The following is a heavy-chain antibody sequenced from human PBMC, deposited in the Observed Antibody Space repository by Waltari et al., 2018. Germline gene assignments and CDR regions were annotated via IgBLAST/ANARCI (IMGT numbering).Heavy chain of an antibody. Sequence: EVQLVESGGGLAQPGGSLRLSCAASGFTFSSYWMHWVRQAPGKGLVWVSRINGDGGSTSYADSVKGRFTISRDNANNTLYLQMNSLRAEDTAVYYCTRTRYCSTTNCQVDWFDPWGQGTLVTVSS. V-gene: IGHV3-74*01. CDR3: TRTRYCSTTNCQVDWFDP. J-gene: IGHJ5*02. CDR2: INGDGGST. D-gene: IGHD2-2*01. CDR1: GFTFSSYW.